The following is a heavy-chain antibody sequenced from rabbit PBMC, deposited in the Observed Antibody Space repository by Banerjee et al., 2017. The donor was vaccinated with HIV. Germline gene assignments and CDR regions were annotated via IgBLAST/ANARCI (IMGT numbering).Heavy chain of an antibody. V-gene: IGHV1S40*01. CDR2: IYTGSSGGT. J-gene: IGHJ4*01. CDR1: GFTLSNYW. CDR3: ARDSYPDYGGYGTYNL. D-gene: IGHD7-1*01. Sequence: QSLEESGGDLVKPGASLTLTCTASGFTLSNYWMSWVRQAPGKGLEWIACIYTGSSGGTYYATWANGRFTISKASSTTVTLQMTSLTAADTATYFCARDSYPDYGGYGTYNLWGPGTHVT.